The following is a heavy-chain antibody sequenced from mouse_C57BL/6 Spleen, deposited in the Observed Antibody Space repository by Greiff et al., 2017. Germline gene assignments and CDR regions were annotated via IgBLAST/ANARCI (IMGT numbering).Heavy chain of an antibody. D-gene: IGHD4-1*01. CDR2: IYPGSGST. V-gene: IGHV1-55*01. Sequence: QVQLQQPGAELVKPGASVKMSCKASGYTFTSYWITWVKQRPGQGLAWIGDIYPGSGSTNYNEQFKSKATLTVDTSSSTAYVQLSSLTSVDSAVSYCTTGTYYCDYWGQGTTLTVSS. J-gene: IGHJ2*01. CDR1: GYTFTSYW. CDR3: TTGTYYCDY.